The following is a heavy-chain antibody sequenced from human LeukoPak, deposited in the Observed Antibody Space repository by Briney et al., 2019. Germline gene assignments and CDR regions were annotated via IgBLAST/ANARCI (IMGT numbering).Heavy chain of an antibody. V-gene: IGHV4-39*01. D-gene: IGHD5-18*01. Sequence: PSETLSLTCTVPGDSISSSTYYWGWIRQPPGKGLEWIGSINNGGNTYYNPSLKSRVTISADTSKNQFSLTLGSVSATDTAVYYCVSPRGFSYGYFDYWGQGTLVTVSS. CDR2: INNGGNT. J-gene: IGHJ4*02. CDR1: GDSISSSTYY. CDR3: VSPRGFSYGYFDY.